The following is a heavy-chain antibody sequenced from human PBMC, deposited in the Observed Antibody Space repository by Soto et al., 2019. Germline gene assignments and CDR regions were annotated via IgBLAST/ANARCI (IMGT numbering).Heavy chain of an antibody. D-gene: IGHD5-12*01. CDR2: ISYDGSNK. CDR3: ARDHGYDYSFPPDY. V-gene: IGHV3-30-3*01. J-gene: IGHJ4*02. CDR1: GFTFSSYA. Sequence: QVQLVESGGGVVQPGRSLRLSCAASGFTFSSYAMHWVRQAPGKGLEWVAVISYDGSNKYYADSVKGRFTISRDNSKNKLYLQMNSLRAEDTAVYYCARDHGYDYSFPPDYWGQGTLVTVSS.